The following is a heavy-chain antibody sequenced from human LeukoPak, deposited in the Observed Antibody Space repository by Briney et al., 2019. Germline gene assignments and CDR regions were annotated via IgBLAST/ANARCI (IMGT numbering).Heavy chain of an antibody. D-gene: IGHD5-18*01. Sequence: SETLSLTCTVSGGSISSYYWSWIRQPPGKGLEWIGYIYYSGSTNYNPSLESRVTISVDTSKNQFSLKLSSVTAADTAVYYCARADSYGYYYYYGMDVWGQGTTVTVSS. V-gene: IGHV4-59*01. J-gene: IGHJ6*02. CDR3: ARADSYGYYYYYGMDV. CDR2: IYYSGST. CDR1: GGSISSYY.